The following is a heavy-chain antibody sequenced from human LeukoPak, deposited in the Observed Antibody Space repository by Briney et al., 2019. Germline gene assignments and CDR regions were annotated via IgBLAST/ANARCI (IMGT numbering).Heavy chain of an antibody. CDR2: ISGSGGST. CDR1: GFTFSSYA. J-gene: IGHJ4*02. V-gene: IGHV3-23*01. D-gene: IGHD3-9*01. CDR3: AKGTILTGYYTGGFDY. Sequence: GGSLRLSCAASGFTFSSYAVSWVRQAPGKGLEWVSAISGSGGSTYYADSVKGRFTISRDNSKNTLYLQMNSLRAEDTAVYYCAKGTILTGYYTGGFDYWGQGTLVTVSS.